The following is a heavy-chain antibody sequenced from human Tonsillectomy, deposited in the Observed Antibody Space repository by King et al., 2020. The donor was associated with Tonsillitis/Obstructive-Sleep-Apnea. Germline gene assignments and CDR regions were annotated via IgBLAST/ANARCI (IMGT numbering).Heavy chain of an antibody. V-gene: IGHV3-74*01. J-gene: IGHJ5*02. Sequence: VQLVESGGGLVQPGGSLRLSCAASGFTFSSYWMHWVRQAPGKGLVWVSRINSDGSSTTYADSVKGRFTISRDNAKNTLYLQMNSLRGEDTALYYCARDLGRLLESRHWFDPWGQGTVVTVSS. CDR3: ARDLGRLLESRHWFDP. CDR1: GFTFSSYW. CDR2: INSDGSST. D-gene: IGHD3-3*01.